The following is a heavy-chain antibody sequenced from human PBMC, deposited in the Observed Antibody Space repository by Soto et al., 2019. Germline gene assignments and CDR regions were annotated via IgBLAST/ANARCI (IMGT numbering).Heavy chain of an antibody. V-gene: IGHV3-23*01. J-gene: IGHJ6*02. CDR2: ISVSGGST. Sequence: GGSLRLSCAASGVTFSSYAMSWVRQAPGKGLEWVSAISVSGGSTFYADSVKGRFTISRDNSKNTLYLQMNSLRAEDTAVYFCAKSYTTYYYGMDVWGQGTTVTVSS. CDR1: GVTFSSYA. D-gene: IGHD2-2*02. CDR3: AKSYTTYYYGMDV.